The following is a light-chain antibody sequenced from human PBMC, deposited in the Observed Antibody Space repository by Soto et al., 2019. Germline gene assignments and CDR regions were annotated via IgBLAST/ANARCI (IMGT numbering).Light chain of an antibody. J-gene: IGKJ3*01. V-gene: IGKV3-20*01. CDR1: QSINSRY. CDR2: GAS. CDR3: QQYDSSPLFT. Sequence: EIVLTQSPGTLSLSPGERATLSCRASQSINSRYLAWYQQKPGQAPRLLIYGASSRATGIPDRFSGSGSGTDFSLTISRLEPEDFAVYYCQQYDSSPLFTFGPGTKVDIK.